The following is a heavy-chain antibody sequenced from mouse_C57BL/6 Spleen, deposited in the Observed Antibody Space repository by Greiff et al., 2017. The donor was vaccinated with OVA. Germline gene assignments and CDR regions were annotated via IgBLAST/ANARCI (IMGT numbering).Heavy chain of an antibody. CDR3: ARRKSTTYAMDY. D-gene: IGHD1-1*01. CDR1: GFTFTGYG. CDR2: IRPSSGSI. Sequence: QVQLLQPGAELVKPGASVKLSCEASGFTFTGYGMHWVRQRPGQGLEWIGLIRPSSGSINYADKLKSKATLTVDKSTSTASMQLSSLTSEDSAIYYCARRKSTTYAMDYWGQGTSVTVSS. V-gene: IGHV1-64*01. J-gene: IGHJ4*01.